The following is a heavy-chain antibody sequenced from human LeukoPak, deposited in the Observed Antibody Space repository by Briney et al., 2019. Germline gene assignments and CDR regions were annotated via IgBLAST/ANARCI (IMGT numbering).Heavy chain of an antibody. D-gene: IGHD5-12*01. V-gene: IGHV4-39*01. J-gene: IGHJ5*02. CDR2: IYNSGST. CDR3: ARRAAAAWLHYVFDP. Sequence: SETLSLTCTVSGGSISSSSYYWGWIRQPPGKGLEWIGSIYNSGSTYYNPSLKSRVTISVDTSKNQFSLKLSSVTAADTAVYYCARRAAAAWLHYVFDPWGQGTLVTVSS. CDR1: GGSISSSSYY.